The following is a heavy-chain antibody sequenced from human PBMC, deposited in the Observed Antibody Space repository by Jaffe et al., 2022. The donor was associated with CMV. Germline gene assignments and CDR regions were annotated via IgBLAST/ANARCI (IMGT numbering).Heavy chain of an antibody. V-gene: IGHV3-15*01. J-gene: IGHJ4*02. CDR1: GFTFSNAW. D-gene: IGHD1-26*01. CDR2: IKSKTDGGTT. Sequence: EVQLVESGGGLVKPGGSLRLSCAASGFTFSNAWMSWVRQAPGKGLEWVGRIKSKTDGGTTDYAAPVKGRFTISRDDSKNTLYLQMNSLKTEDTAVYYCTTDLISGGSYYSVSGLDYWGQGTLVTVSS. CDR3: TTDLISGGSYYSVSGLDY.